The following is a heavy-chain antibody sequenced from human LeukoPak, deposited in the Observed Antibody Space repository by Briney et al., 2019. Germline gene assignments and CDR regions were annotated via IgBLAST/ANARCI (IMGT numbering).Heavy chain of an antibody. CDR1: GFTFSSYG. Sequence: GGSLRLSCAASGFTFSSYGMHWVRQAPGKGLEWVAVISYDGSNKYYADSVKGRFTISRDNSKNTLYLQMNSLRAEDTAVYYCAKDSADYYDSSGFSYWYFDLWGRGTLVTVSS. D-gene: IGHD3-22*01. CDR3: AKDSADYYDSSGFSYWYFDL. CDR2: ISYDGSNK. V-gene: IGHV3-30*18. J-gene: IGHJ2*01.